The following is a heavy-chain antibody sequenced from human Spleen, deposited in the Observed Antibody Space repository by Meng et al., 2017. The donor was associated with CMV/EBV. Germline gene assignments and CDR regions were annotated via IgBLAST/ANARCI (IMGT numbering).Heavy chain of an antibody. CDR2: VYGGGRT. CDR3: ARNGRTGDY. J-gene: IGHJ4*02. CDR1: GFTVSSTY. V-gene: IGHV3-53*01. Sequence: GGSLRLSCAASGFTVSSTYMNWVRQAPGKGLEWVSVVYGGGRTSYADFLKGRFTISRDNAKNLLLLQMNSLRAEDTAIYYCARNGRTGDYWGQGTLVTVSS. D-gene: IGHD1-26*01.